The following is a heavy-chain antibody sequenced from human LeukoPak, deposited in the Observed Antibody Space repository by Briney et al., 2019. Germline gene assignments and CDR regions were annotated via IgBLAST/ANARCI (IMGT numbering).Heavy chain of an antibody. CDR1: GGSISSYY. J-gene: IGHJ4*02. D-gene: IGHD6-19*01. CDR2: IYYSGST. V-gene: IGHV4-59*08. Sequence: KPSETLSLTCTVSGGSISSYYWSWIRQPPGKGLEWIGYIYYSGSTNYNPSLKSRVTISVDTSKNQFSLKLSSVTAADTAVYYCARRDSSGWYMDYWGQGTLVTVSS. CDR3: ARRDSSGWYMDY.